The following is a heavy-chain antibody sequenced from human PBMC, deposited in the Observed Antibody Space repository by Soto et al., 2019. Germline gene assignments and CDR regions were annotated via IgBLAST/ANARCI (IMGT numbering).Heavy chain of an antibody. Sequence: SGPTLVSPTETLTLTCTFSGFSLSISGVGVGWIRQPPGKALEWLALIFSNDDKRYSPSLKSRLTITKDTSKNQVVLIMTNMDHVDTATYYCSNLRGSRLSGTDVSGPANTLTLS. CDR1: GFSLSISGVG. CDR3: SNLRGSRLSGTDV. D-gene: IGHD6-25*01. V-gene: IGHV2-5*01. CDR2: IFSNDDK. J-gene: IGHJ6*02.